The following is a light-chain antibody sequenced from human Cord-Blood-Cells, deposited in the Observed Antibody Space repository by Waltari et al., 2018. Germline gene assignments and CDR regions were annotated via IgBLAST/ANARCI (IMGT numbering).Light chain of an antibody. Sequence: DIQMTQSPSTLSASVGDRVTITCRASQSISSWLAWYQQKPGKAPKLLIYDASSLESGVPSSFSGSRSVTEFTLTFSTQQPDEVATYCSQRYISYPWTSDQETKVEI. CDR2: DAS. CDR1: QSISSW. J-gene: IGKJ1*01. CDR3: QRYISYPWT. V-gene: IGKV1-5*01.